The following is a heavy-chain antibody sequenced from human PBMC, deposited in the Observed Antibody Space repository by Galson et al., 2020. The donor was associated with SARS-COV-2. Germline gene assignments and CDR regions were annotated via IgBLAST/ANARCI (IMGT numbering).Heavy chain of an antibody. CDR1: GASLSGYY. V-gene: IGHV4-34*01. D-gene: IGHD6-13*01. Sequence: SETLSLTRAVSGASLSGYYWNWIRQPPEKGLEWIGEINQSGNTNYNPSLRSRVTISVDTTKNQFSLKLTSVTAADTAFYYCARVASAAGISGGFDYWGQGALVTVSS. CDR3: ARVASAAGISGGFDY. J-gene: IGHJ4*02. CDR2: INQSGNT.